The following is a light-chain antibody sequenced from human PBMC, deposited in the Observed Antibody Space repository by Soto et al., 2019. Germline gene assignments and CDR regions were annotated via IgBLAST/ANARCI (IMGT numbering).Light chain of an antibody. J-gene: IGKJ5*01. CDR3: QQYGSSPSIT. Sequence: EIVLTQSPGTLSLSPGERATLSCRASQSVFNNHIGWYQQKPGQAPRRLIFGASFRATGIPDRFSGSGSGTDFTLTISRLEPEDFAVYYCQQYGSSPSITFGQGTRLENK. CDR1: QSVFNNH. CDR2: GAS. V-gene: IGKV3-20*01.